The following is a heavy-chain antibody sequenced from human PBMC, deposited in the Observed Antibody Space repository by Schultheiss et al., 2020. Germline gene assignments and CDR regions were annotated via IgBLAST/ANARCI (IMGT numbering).Heavy chain of an antibody. CDR1: GFTFSSYS. CDR2: ISSSRSTI. V-gene: IGHV3-48*02. D-gene: IGHD3-22*01. Sequence: CGSLRLSCAASGFTFSSYSMNWVRQAPGKGLEWVSYISSSRSTIYYADSVKGRFTISRDNAKNSLYLQMNSLRDEDTAVYYCARDYDSSGYYSLDVWGQGTTVTVSS. J-gene: IGHJ6*02. CDR3: ARDYDSSGYYSLDV.